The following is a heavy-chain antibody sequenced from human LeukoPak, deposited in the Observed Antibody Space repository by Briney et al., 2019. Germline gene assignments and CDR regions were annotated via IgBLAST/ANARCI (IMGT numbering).Heavy chain of an antibody. CDR1: GFTVSSNY. J-gene: IGHJ6*02. CDR2: IYSGGST. CDR3: ARDRRAVTTLGWPFPYYGMDV. D-gene: IGHD4-17*01. V-gene: IGHV3-66*01. Sequence: GGSLRLSCAASGFTVSSNYMSWVRQAPGKGLEWGSVIYSGGSTYYADSVKGRLTISRDNYKNTLYLQMNSLRAEDTAVYYCARDRRAVTTLGWPFPYYGMDVWGQGTTVTVSS.